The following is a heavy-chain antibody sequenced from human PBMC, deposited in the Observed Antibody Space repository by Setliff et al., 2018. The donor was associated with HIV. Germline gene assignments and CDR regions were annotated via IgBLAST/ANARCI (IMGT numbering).Heavy chain of an antibody. D-gene: IGHD1-26*01. CDR1: GGSISSGTYY. Sequence: PSETLSLTCTVSGGSISSGTYYWSWIRQPAGKGLEWIGHMYTSGSTNYNPSLKSRVTISVDTSKNQFSLKMNSVTAADTAVYYCATDVGATNRFDYWGQGILVTVSS. J-gene: IGHJ4*02. CDR2: MYTSGST. CDR3: ATDVGATNRFDY. V-gene: IGHV4-61*09.